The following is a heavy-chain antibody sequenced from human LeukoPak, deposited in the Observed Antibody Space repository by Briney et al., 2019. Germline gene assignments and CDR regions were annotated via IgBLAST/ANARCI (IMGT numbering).Heavy chain of an antibody. V-gene: IGHV3-66*01. J-gene: IGHJ4*02. CDR1: GFTVSSNF. Sequence: GGSLRLSCAASGFTVSSNFMSWVRQAPGKGLEWVSVIYSDGITYYADSVQGRFTISRDFSKNALYLQMNSLRVEDTAVYYCARDRVRTDGDNPFYYWGQGTLVTVPS. D-gene: IGHD5-24*01. CDR2: IYSDGIT. CDR3: ARDRVRTDGDNPFYY.